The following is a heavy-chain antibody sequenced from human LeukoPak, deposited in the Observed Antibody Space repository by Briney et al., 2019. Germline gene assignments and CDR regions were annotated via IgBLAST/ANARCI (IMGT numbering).Heavy chain of an antibody. CDR3: ARRIAAAGNFDY. CDR2: IYTSGST. CDR1: GGSISSGSYY. J-gene: IGHJ4*02. Sequence: SETLSLTCTVSGGSISSGSYYWSWIRQPAGKGLEWIGRIYTSGSTNYNPSLKSRVTISVDTSKNQFSLKLTSVTAADTAVYYCARRIAAAGNFDYWGQGTLVTVSS. V-gene: IGHV4-61*02. D-gene: IGHD6-13*01.